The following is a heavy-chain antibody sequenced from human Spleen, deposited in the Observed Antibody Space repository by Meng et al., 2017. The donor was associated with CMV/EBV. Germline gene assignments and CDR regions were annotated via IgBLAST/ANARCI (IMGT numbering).Heavy chain of an antibody. CDR1: GFTFDDYG. V-gene: IGHV3-21*01. J-gene: IGHJ4*02. CDR3: ARDSNQLLYRY. Sequence: GESLKISCAASGFTFDDYGMSWVRQAPGKGLEWVSSISSSSSYIYYADSVKGRFTISRDNAKNSLYLQMNSLRAEDTAVYYCARDSNQLLYRYWGQGTLVTVSS. CDR2: ISSSSSYI. D-gene: IGHD2-2*02.